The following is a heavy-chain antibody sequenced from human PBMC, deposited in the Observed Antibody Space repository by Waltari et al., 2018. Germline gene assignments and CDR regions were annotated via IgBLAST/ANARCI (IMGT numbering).Heavy chain of an antibody. V-gene: IGHV3-74*01. J-gene: IGHJ4*02. CDR2: INTDGSTI. D-gene: IGHD4-17*01. CDR1: GFTFSPYC. CDR3: TREDYGGKDY. Sequence: EVQLAESGGGLVQPGESLRLSCAASGFTFSPYCMHWVRQGPGKGLVWVSRINTDGSTINYADSVKGRFTISRDNAKNTLYLQMNSLRAEDTAVYYCTREDYGGKDYWGQGTLVTVSS.